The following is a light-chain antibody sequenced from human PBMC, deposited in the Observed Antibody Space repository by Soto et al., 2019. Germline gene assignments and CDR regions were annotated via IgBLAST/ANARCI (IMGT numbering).Light chain of an antibody. CDR3: QQYYDYPPPV. CDR2: GAS. J-gene: IGKJ4*02. CDR1: RNINRN. Sequence: EIVMTQSPATLSVSPGERATLSCRASRNINRNLAWYQQKPGQAPRRLISGASTMATGIPARFSGSGSGTEFTLTISSLQSEDFVAYYCQQYYDYPPPVFGGGTKVEIK. V-gene: IGKV3-15*01.